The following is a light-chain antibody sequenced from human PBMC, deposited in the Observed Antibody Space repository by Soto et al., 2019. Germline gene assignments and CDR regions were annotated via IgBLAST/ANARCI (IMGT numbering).Light chain of an antibody. V-gene: IGLV1-44*01. J-gene: IGLJ1*01. CDR3: AEWDNSLKGSG. CDR1: SSNIGRNT. CDR2: SDN. Sequence: QSVLTQPPSASGTPGQRITISCSGSSSNIGRNTVNWYQHLPGTAPKVLIYSDNQLPSGVPDQSRFSGSKSGTSASLAISGLQSEYEADYYGAEWDNSLKGSGFGSGPKVTVL.